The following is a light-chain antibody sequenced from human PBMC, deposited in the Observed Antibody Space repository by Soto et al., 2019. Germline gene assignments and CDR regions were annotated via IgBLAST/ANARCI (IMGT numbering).Light chain of an antibody. V-gene: IGKV3-20*01. CDR3: QQYGSSIT. CDR2: GAS. CDR1: ESVSSSY. J-gene: IGKJ5*01. Sequence: IVMTQSPDTLSVSPGERATLSCRASESVSSSYLAWYQQKPGQAPRLLIYGASSRATGIPDRFSGSGSGTDFTLTINRLEPEDCAVYYCQQYGSSITFGQGTRLAIK.